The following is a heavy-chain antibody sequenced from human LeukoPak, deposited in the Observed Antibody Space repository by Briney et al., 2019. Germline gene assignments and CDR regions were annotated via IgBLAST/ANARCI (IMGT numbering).Heavy chain of an antibody. V-gene: IGHV4-31*03. D-gene: IGHD6-19*01. CDR3: ARGYSSGWSWDY. CDR2: IYYSGST. J-gene: IGHJ4*02. Sequence: SQTLSLTCTVSGGSISSGGYYWSWIRQHPGKGLEWIGYIYYSGSTYYNPSLKSRVTISVDTSKNQFSPKLSSVTAADTAVYYCARGYSSGWSWDYWGQGTLVTVSS. CDR1: GGSISSGGYY.